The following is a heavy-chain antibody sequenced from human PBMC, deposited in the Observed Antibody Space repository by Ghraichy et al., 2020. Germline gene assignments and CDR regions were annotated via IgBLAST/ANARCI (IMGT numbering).Heavy chain of an antibody. V-gene: IGHV4-61*01. CDR1: GGSVSSGSYY. CDR2: IYYSGST. D-gene: IGHD6-19*01. J-gene: IGHJ4*02. Sequence: SETLSLTCTVSGGSVSSGSYYWSWIRQPPGKGLEWIGYIYYSGSTNYNPSLMSRVTISVDTSKNQFSLKLSSVTAVDTAVYYYARGDSSGWYYFDYWGQGTLVTVSS. CDR3: ARGDSSGWYYFDY.